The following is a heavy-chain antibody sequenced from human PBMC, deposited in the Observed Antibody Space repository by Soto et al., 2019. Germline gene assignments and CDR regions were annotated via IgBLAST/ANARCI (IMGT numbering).Heavy chain of an antibody. Sequence: QVQLQQWGAGLLKPSETLSLTCAVYGGSFSGYYWSWIRQPPGKGLEWIGEINHSGSTNYNPSLKSRVTISVDTSKNQFSLKLSSVTAADTAVYYCAIKGSSSWYAVDRDYYYYYGMDVWGQGTTVTVSS. CDR2: INHSGST. CDR1: GGSFSGYY. J-gene: IGHJ6*02. D-gene: IGHD6-13*01. CDR3: AIKGSSSWYAVDRDYYYYYGMDV. V-gene: IGHV4-34*01.